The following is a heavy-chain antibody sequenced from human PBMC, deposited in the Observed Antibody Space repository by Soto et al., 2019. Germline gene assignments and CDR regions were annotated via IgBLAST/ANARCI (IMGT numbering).Heavy chain of an antibody. CDR1: GYTFTSYD. CDR2: MSPNSGAT. V-gene: IGHV1-8*01. CDR3: ARGVDAGVDV. D-gene: IGHD1-1*01. Sequence: APVKASCKASGYTFTSYDINWARQATGQGLEWLGWMSPNSGATGYAQKFQGRVTMTRDTSMTTAYMELSNLRSEDTAMYYCARGVDAGVDVWGQGTTVTVSS. J-gene: IGHJ6*02.